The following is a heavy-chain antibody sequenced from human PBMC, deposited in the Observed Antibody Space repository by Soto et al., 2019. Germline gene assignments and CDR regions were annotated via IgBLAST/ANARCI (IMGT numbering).Heavy chain of an antibody. CDR3: WRRIAGGGYYYYALNV. V-gene: IGHV5-10-1*01. Sequence: PGESLKISCKGSGYNFDTYRINWVRQIPGKGLEWTGRIDPSDSKTKYSPSLEGHISISVDKSIDTTYLQWSSLKASDTGVYYCWRRIAGGGYYYYALNVWGQGTAVTVCS. D-gene: IGHD2-21*01. CDR1: GYNFDTYR. J-gene: IGHJ6*02. CDR2: IDPSDSKT.